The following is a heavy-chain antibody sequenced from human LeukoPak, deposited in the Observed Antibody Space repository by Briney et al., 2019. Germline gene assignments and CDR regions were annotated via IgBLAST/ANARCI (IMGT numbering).Heavy chain of an antibody. CDR3: ASGYYDSSGSYYYYYYMDV. Sequence: ASVKVSCKASGYTFTGYYMHWVRQAPGQGLEWMGWINPNSGGTNYAQKFQGRVTMTRDTSIGTAYMELSRLRSDDTAVYYCASGYYDSSGSYYYYYYMDVWGKGTTVTVSS. CDR2: INPNSGGT. V-gene: IGHV1-2*02. J-gene: IGHJ6*03. D-gene: IGHD3-22*01. CDR1: GYTFTGYY.